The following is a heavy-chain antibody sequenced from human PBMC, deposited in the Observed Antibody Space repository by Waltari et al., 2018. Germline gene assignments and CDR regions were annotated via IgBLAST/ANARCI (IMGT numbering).Heavy chain of an antibody. D-gene: IGHD5-18*01. J-gene: IGHJ4*02. CDR1: GGSISSYY. Sequence: QVQLQESGPGLVKPSETLSITCTVSGGSISSYYWSGIRQPPGKGLEWIGYIYYSGSTNYNPSLKSRVTISVDTSKNQFSLKLSSVTAADTAVYYCARNSYGYSFDYWGQGTLVTVSS. CDR3: ARNSYGYSFDY. V-gene: IGHV4-59*01. CDR2: IYYSGST.